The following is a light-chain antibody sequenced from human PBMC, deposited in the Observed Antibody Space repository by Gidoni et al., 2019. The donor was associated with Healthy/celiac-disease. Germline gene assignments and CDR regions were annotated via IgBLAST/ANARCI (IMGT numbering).Light chain of an antibody. J-gene: IGKJ4*01. CDR2: DAS. CDR3: QESRNGLT. Sequence: EIVLTQSPATLSLSPGERATLSCRASQSVSSYLAWYQQKPGQAPRLHIYDASNRATGIPARFSGSGSGTDFTLSISSLEPEDFEVYYWQESRNGLTFGGGTKVEIK. V-gene: IGKV3-11*01. CDR1: QSVSSY.